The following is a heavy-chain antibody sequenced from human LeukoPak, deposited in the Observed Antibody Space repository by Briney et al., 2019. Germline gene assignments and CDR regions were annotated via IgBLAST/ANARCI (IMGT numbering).Heavy chain of an antibody. CDR2: IYHSGST. J-gene: IGHJ3*02. CDR1: GYSISSGYY. Sequence: PSETLSLTCSVSGYSISSGYYWGWIRQPPGKGLEWIGSIYHSGSTYYNPSLKSRVTISVDTSKNQFSLKLSSVTAADTAVYYCARDSSDAFDIWGQGTMVTVSS. CDR3: ARDSSDAFDI. V-gene: IGHV4-38-2*02.